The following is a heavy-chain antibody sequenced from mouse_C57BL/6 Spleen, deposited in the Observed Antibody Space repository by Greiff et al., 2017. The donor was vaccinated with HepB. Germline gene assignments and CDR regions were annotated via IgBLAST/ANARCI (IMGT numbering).Heavy chain of an antibody. CDR1: GYTFTSYW. Sequence: QVQLQQPGTELVKPGASVKLSCKASGYTFTSYWMHWVKQRPGQGLEWIGNINPSNGGTNYNEKFKSKATLTVDKSSSTAYMQHSNLTSEDSAVYYCARPNKQGRKGYFDYWGQGTTLTVSS. CDR2: INPSNGGT. D-gene: IGHD4-1*01. CDR3: ARPNKQGRKGYFDY. J-gene: IGHJ2*01. V-gene: IGHV1-53*01.